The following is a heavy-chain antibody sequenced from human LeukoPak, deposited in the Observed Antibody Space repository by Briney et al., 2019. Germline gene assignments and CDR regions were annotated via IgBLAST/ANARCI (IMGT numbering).Heavy chain of an antibody. CDR3: ARGARDIVVVPAARSYYYYYYMDV. CDR1: GGSISSYY. D-gene: IGHD2-2*01. J-gene: IGHJ6*03. V-gene: IGHV4-4*07. CDR2: IYTSGST. Sequence: SETLSLTCTVSGGSISSYYWSWIRQPAGKGLEWIGRIYTSGSTNYNPSLKSRVTMSVDTSKNQFSLKLSSVTAADTAVYYCARGARDIVVVPAARSYYYYYYMDVWGKGTTVTVSS.